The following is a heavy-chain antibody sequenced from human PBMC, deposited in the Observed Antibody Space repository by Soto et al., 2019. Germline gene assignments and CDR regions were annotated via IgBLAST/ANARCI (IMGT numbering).Heavy chain of an antibody. V-gene: IGHV3-23*01. CDR2: ISGGGDTT. D-gene: IGHD3-10*01. CDR3: AKGRGRSGSLTPPVYF. J-gene: IGHJ4*02. CDR1: GFTFNNYA. Sequence: EVQLLESGGGLVQPGGSLRLSCAASGFTFNNYAMTWVRQAPGKGLEWVSAISGGGDTTSYADSVKGRFTVSRDGSKNTVYRQMSSLRAEVTALYYCAKGRGRSGSLTPPVYFWGQGTLVTVSS.